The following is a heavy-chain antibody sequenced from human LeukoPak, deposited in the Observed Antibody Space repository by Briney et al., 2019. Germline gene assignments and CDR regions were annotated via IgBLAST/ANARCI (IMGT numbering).Heavy chain of an antibody. CDR2: YYHSGST. CDR3: ARVEGQPRIAAAGPCFGY. V-gene: IGHV4-4*02. D-gene: IGHD6-13*01. J-gene: IGHJ4*02. CDR1: GGSISSSNW. Sequence: SETLTLTCAASGGSISSSNWWCWVRQPPGKGLEWTGDYYHSGSTNYDPSLKSRVTISVDKSKNQFSLKLSSVTAADTAVYYCARVEGQPRIAAAGPCFGYWCQGTLVTVSS.